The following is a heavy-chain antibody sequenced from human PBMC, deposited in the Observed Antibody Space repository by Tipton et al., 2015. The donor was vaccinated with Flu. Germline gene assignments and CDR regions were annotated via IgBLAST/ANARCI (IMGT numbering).Heavy chain of an antibody. J-gene: IGHJ6*02. CDR3: ARDGIYYDSSGYYSVGMDV. CDR1: GFTFRTYW. CDR2: IKQDGSEK. D-gene: IGHD3-22*01. Sequence: SLRLSCEASGFTFRTYWMNWVRQAPGKGLEWVAIIKQDGSEKNHVDSVKGRFTISRDNAKNSLYLQMNSLRAEDTAVYYCARDGIYYDSSGYYSVGMDVWGQGTTVTVSS. V-gene: IGHV3-7*01.